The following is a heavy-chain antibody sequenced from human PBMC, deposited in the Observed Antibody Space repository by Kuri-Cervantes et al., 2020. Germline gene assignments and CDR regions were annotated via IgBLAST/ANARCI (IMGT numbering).Heavy chain of an antibody. Sequence: SGPTLVKPTQTLTLTCTFSGFSLNTRGMRVSWIRQPPGKALEWLALIYWDDDKRYSPSLKSRLTITKDTSKNQVVLTMTNMDPVDTATYYCAHSPGDYDFWSGYPSYNWFDPWGQGTLVTVSS. D-gene: IGHD3-3*01. CDR3: AHSPGDYDFWSGYPSYNWFDP. V-gene: IGHV2-5*08. J-gene: IGHJ5*02. CDR1: GFSLNTRGMR. CDR2: IYWDDDK.